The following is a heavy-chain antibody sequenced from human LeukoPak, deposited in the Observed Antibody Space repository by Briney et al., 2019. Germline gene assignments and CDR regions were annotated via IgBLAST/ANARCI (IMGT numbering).Heavy chain of an antibody. Sequence: GGSLRLSCAASGFTFSSYWMHWVRQAPGKGLVWVSRINSDGSSTRYADSVKGRFTISRDNSKNTLCLQMNGLRAEDTAVYYCAKVHWRYCSGGSCSYYYGMDVWGQGTTVTVSS. CDR2: INSDGSST. CDR3: AKVHWRYCSGGSCSYYYGMDV. V-gene: IGHV3-74*01. J-gene: IGHJ6*02. D-gene: IGHD2-15*01. CDR1: GFTFSSYW.